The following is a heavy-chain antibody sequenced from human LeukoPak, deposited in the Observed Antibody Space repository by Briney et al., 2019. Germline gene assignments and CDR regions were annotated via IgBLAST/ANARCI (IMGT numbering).Heavy chain of an antibody. CDR1: GFTFITYG. D-gene: IGHD2-21*01. CDR2: INHSGST. J-gene: IGHJ4*02. V-gene: IGHV4-34*08. Sequence: GSLRLSCAASGFTFITYGMNWVRQPPGKGLEWIGEINHSGSTNYNPSLKSRVTMSVDTSNNQFSLKLTSVTAADTAMYYCATQILLCHYYWGQGTLVTVSS. CDR3: ATQILLCHYY.